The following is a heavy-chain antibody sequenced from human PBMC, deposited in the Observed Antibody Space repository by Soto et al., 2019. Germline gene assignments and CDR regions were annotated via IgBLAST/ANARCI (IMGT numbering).Heavy chain of an antibody. CDR2: ISGSGDST. CDR1: GFTFSSYA. Sequence: VGSLRLSCAASGFTFSSYAMNWVRQAPGKGLEWVSVISGSGDSTYYADSVKGRFTISRDNSKNTLYLQMNSLRAEDTAVYYCAKRATGTYFDYWGQGTLVTVSS. CDR3: AKRATGTYFDY. D-gene: IGHD1-1*01. V-gene: IGHV3-23*01. J-gene: IGHJ4*02.